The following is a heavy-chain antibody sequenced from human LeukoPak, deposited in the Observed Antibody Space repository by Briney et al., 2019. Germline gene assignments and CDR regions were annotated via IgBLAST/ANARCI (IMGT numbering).Heavy chain of an antibody. J-gene: IGHJ4*02. D-gene: IGHD6-19*01. Sequence: PGGSLRLSCAASGFSFSDYYISWIRQVPGKGLEWVSYISGSSSYTNYADSVKGRFTISRDNANNSLYLQMNSLRAEDTAVYYCTRITVVAGNIYLADYWGQGTLVTVSS. V-gene: IGHV3-11*03. CDR3: TRITVVAGNIYLADY. CDR1: GFSFSDYY. CDR2: ISGSSSYT.